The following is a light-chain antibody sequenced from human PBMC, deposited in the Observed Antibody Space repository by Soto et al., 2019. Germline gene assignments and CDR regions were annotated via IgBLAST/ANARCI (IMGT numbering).Light chain of an antibody. V-gene: IGKV1-5*03. J-gene: IGKJ1*01. CDR2: GAS. Sequence: DIQMTQSPSTLSASVGDRVTITCRASQNIDRWLAWYQQKPGKAPNLLIYGASNLESGVPSRFSGSGSGTEFTLTISSLRPDDFATYYCPHYNSYPWTFGQGTNVEIK. CDR1: QNIDRW. CDR3: PHYNSYPWT.